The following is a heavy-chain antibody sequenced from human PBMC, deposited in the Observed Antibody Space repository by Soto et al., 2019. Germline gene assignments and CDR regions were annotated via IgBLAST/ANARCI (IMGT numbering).Heavy chain of an antibody. CDR3: ARVNRLYCSSTRCYTHWFDP. D-gene: IGHD2-2*02. J-gene: IGHJ5*02. Sequence: SVKVSCKASGGTFSSCAISWVRQAPGQGLEWMGGIIPIFGTANYAQKFQGRVTITADKSTSTAYMELSSLRSEETAVYYCARVNRLYCSSTRCYTHWFDPWGKGPLVTVSS. CDR2: IIPIFGTA. CDR1: GGTFSSCA. V-gene: IGHV1-69*06.